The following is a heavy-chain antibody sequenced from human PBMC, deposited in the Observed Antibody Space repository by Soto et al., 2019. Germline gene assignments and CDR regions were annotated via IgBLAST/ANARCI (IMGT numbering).Heavy chain of an antibody. Sequence: SETLSLTCAVYGGSFSGYYWSWIRQPPGKGLEWIGEINHSGSTNYNPSLKSRVTISVDTSKNQFSLKLSSVTAADTAVYYCASSYYGSGSGPFDYWGQGTLVTVSS. CDR3: ASSYYGSGSGPFDY. CDR1: GGSFSGYY. CDR2: INHSGST. J-gene: IGHJ4*02. D-gene: IGHD3-10*01. V-gene: IGHV4-34*01.